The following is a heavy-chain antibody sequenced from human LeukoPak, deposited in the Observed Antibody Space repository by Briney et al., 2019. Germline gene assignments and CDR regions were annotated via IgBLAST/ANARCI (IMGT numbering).Heavy chain of an antibody. D-gene: IGHD2-15*01. J-gene: IGHJ4*02. CDR2: IKPSGGNT. CDR3: ARDLGVGDCSGGSCFDY. CDR1: GYSFTGYN. V-gene: IGHV1-46*01. Sequence: ASVKVSCKTSGYSFTGYNMHWVRQAPGQRLEWMGIIKPSGGNTNYAQKFQGRVTITADKSTSTAYMELSSLRSEDTAVYYCARDLGVGDCSGGSCFDYWGQGTLVTVSS.